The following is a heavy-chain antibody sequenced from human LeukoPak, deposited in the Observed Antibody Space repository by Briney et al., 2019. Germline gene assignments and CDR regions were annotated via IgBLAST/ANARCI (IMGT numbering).Heavy chain of an antibody. D-gene: IGHD3-10*01. CDR2: ISSGSTI. Sequence: NPGGSLRLSCAASGFTFSDYYMSWIRQAPGKGLEWVSYISSGSTIYYADSVKGRFTISRDNAKNSLYLQMNSLRAEDTAVYYCAREGYGSGSYNYYYYGIDVWGQGTTVTVYS. CDR1: GFTFSDYY. J-gene: IGHJ6*02. CDR3: AREGYGSGSYNYYYYGIDV. V-gene: IGHV3-11*01.